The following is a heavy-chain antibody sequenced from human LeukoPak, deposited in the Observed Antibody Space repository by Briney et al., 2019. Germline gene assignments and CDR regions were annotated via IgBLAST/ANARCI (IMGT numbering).Heavy chain of an antibody. J-gene: IGHJ4*02. Sequence: AGGSLRLSCAASGFTFINYWMSWVRQAPGKGLEWVANIKQDGSERYYVDSVKGRFTISRDNAKNSLYLQMNSLRAEDTAVYYCARVGDSTGYYADDCWGQGILVTVSS. CDR2: IKQDGSER. CDR3: ARVGDSTGYYADDC. V-gene: IGHV3-7*01. D-gene: IGHD3-22*01. CDR1: GFTFINYW.